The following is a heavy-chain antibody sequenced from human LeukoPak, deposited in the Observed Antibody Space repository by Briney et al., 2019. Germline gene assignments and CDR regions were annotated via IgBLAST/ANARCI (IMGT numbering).Heavy chain of an antibody. V-gene: IGHV1-8*03. CDR3: ARVPSSSRGWFDP. CDR1: GYTFTSYD. D-gene: IGHD6-6*01. Sequence: ASVKVSCKASGYTFTSYDINWVRQATGQGLEWMGWMNPNSGNTGYAQKFQGRVTITRNTSISTAYMDLSSLRSEDAAVYYCARVPSSSRGWFDPWGQGTLVTVSS. CDR2: MNPNSGNT. J-gene: IGHJ5*02.